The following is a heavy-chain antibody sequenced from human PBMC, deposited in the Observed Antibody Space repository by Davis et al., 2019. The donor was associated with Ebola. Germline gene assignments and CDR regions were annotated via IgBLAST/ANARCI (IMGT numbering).Heavy chain of an antibody. CDR3: ARDAYYYDSSGYYYHFDY. D-gene: IGHD3-22*01. CDR2: ISSSSSYI. V-gene: IGHV3-21*01. J-gene: IGHJ4*02. CDR1: GFTFSSYS. Sequence: GGSLRLSCAASGFTFSSYSMNWVRQAPGKGLEWVSSISSSSSYIYYADSVKGRFTISRDNAKNSLYLQMNSLRAADTAVYYCARDAYYYDSSGYYYHFDYWGQGTLVTVSS.